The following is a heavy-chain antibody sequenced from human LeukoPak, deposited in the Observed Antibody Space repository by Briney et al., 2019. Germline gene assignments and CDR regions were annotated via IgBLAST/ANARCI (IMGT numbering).Heavy chain of an antibody. CDR3: ARGGGPAWLRYFAL. D-gene: IGHD3-9*01. V-gene: IGHV3-7*05. J-gene: IGHJ3*01. CDR2: INQDGSEK. CDR1: RFTFSNYW. Sequence: GGSLRLSCAASRFTFSNYWMSWVRQAPGKGLEWVANINQDGSEKYYVDSVRGRFSISRDNAKNSLYLQMNSLRAEDTAVYYCARGGGPAWLRYFALWGQGTRVTVSS.